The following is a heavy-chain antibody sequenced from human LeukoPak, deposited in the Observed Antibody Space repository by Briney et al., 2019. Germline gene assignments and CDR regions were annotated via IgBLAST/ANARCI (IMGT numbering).Heavy chain of an antibody. Sequence: GTLSLTCAVSGGSISSSNWWSWIRQAPGKGLEWVSYISSSGSTMYYTDSVKGRFTISRDNAKDSLYLQMNSLRAEDTAVYYCAREGSRDGYNHFDYWGQGTLVTVSS. CDR3: AREGSRDGYNHFDY. CDR1: GGSISSSNW. CDR2: ISSSGSTM. J-gene: IGHJ4*02. D-gene: IGHD5-24*01. V-gene: IGHV3-11*01.